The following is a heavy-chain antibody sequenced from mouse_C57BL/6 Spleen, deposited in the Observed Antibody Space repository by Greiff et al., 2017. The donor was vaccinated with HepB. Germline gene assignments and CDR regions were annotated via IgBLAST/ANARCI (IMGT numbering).Heavy chain of an antibody. J-gene: IGHJ4*01. CDR1: GFNIKDDY. CDR3: TTGDYEEGYYAMDY. Sequence: EVQLQQSGAELVRPGASVKLSCTASGFNIKDDYMHWVKQRPEQGLDWIGWIDPENGATEYASKFQGKATITADTSSNTAYLQLSSLTSEDTAVSDWTTGDYEEGYYAMDYWGKGTSVTVSS. CDR2: IDPENGAT. D-gene: IGHD2-4*01. V-gene: IGHV14-4*01.